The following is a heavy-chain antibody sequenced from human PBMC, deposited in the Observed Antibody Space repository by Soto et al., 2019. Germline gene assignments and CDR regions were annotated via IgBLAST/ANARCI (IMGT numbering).Heavy chain of an antibody. J-gene: IGHJ5*02. V-gene: IGHV7-4-1*01. CDR1: GYTFTSYA. CDR2: INTNTGNP. CDR3: AREARYYDFWSGDNWFDP. Sequence: ASVKVSCKASGYTFTSYAMNWVRQAPGQGLEWMGWINTNTGNPTYAQGFTGRFVFSLDTSVSTAYLQICSLKAEDTAVYYCAREARYYDFWSGDNWFDPWGQGTLVTVSS. D-gene: IGHD3-3*01.